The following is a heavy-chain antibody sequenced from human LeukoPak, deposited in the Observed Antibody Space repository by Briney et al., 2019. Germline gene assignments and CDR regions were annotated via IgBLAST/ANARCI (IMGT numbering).Heavy chain of an antibody. J-gene: IGHJ6*03. Sequence: ASVKVSCKASGYTFTSYDINWVRQATGQGLEWMGWMNPSSGNTGYAQKFQGRVTITRNTSISTAYMELSSLRSEDTAVYYCARGPYDSSGDYYYYYMDVWGKGTTVTVSS. CDR2: MNPSSGNT. CDR1: GYTFTSYD. CDR3: ARGPYDSSGDYYYYYMDV. D-gene: IGHD3-22*01. V-gene: IGHV1-8*03.